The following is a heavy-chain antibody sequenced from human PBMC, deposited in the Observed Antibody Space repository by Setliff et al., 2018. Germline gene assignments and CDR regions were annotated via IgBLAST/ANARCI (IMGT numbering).Heavy chain of an antibody. CDR1: GGSISSGDYY. Sequence: TLSLTCTVSGGSISSGDYYWSWIRQPPGKGLEWIGYIYSSGSTYYNPSLKSRVSISVDTSKNQFSLKLSSVTAADTAVYYCARESRYYYDNLGTLDYWGQGTLVTV. V-gene: IGHV4-30-4*08. J-gene: IGHJ4*02. D-gene: IGHD3-22*01. CDR2: IYSSGST. CDR3: ARESRYYYDNLGTLDY.